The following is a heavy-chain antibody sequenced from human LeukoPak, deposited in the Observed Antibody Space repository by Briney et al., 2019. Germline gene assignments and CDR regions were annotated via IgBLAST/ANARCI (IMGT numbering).Heavy chain of an antibody. D-gene: IGHD6-13*01. CDR3: ARDFAVAGTSYYYYGMDV. J-gene: IGHJ6*02. CDR1: GGSISSSSYY. Sequence: PSETLSLTCTVSGGSISSSSYYWGWIRQPPGKGLEWIGSIYYSGGTYYNPSLKSRVTISVDTSKNQFSLKVSSVTAADMAVYSCARDFAVAGTSYYYYGMDVWGQGTTVTVSS. CDR2: IYYSGGT. V-gene: IGHV4-39*07.